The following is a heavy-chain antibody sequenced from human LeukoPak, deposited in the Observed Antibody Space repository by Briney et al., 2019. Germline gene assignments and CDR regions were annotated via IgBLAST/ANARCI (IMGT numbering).Heavy chain of an antibody. J-gene: IGHJ3*02. CDR2: IYPGDSDS. V-gene: IGHV5-51*01. D-gene: IGHD1-26*01. Sequence: GESLKISCQTSGYSFTNYWIGWVRQMPGRGLEWMGIIYPGDSDSRYSPSFQGQVTISADKSISTAYLQWRSLKASDTAMYYCARQPSGSYGSGAFDIWGQGTMVTVSS. CDR1: GYSFTNYW. CDR3: ARQPSGSYGSGAFDI.